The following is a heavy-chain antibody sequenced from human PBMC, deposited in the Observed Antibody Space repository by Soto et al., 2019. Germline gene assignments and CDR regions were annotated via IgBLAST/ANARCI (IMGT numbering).Heavy chain of an antibody. CDR1: GFTFSNYW. D-gene: IGHD3-10*01. J-gene: IGHJ4*02. Sequence: EVQLVESGGGLVQPGGSLRLSCAASGFTFSNYWMSWVRQAPGKGLEWVANIKQDGSERNYVDSVKGRFTISRDNAKNSLYLQLNSLRAEDTAVYYFARAGSENDYWGQGTLVTVSS. CDR2: IKQDGSER. V-gene: IGHV3-7*05. CDR3: ARAGSENDY.